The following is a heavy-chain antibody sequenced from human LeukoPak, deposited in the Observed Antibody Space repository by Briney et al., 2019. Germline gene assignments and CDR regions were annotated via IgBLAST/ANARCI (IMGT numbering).Heavy chain of an antibody. V-gene: IGHV4-34*01. J-gene: IGHJ6*03. CDR3: ARRVGRWFGERAYYYNYMDV. CDR1: GGSFSGYY. D-gene: IGHD3-10*01. Sequence: PSETLSLTCAVYGGSFSGYYWTWIRQPPGKGLEWIGEINHRRSTKYSPSLKSRVTISEDTSKNQFSLRLSSVTAADTAVYYCARRVGRWFGERAYYYNYMDVWGKGTTVTISS. CDR2: INHRRST.